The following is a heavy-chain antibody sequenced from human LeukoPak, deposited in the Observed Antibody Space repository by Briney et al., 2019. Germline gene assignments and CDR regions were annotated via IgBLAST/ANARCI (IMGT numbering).Heavy chain of an antibody. CDR1: GFTFSSYA. D-gene: IGHD2-2*01. V-gene: IGHV3-23*01. CDR2: ISGSGGST. J-gene: IGHJ6*02. CDR3: AKLGCSSTSCLYGMDV. Sequence: GGSLRLSCAASGFTFSSYAMSWVRQAPGKGLEWVSAISGSGGSTYYADSVKGRFTISRDHPKATLYLQMNSLRAEDTAVYYCAKLGCSSTSCLYGMDVWGQGTTVTASS.